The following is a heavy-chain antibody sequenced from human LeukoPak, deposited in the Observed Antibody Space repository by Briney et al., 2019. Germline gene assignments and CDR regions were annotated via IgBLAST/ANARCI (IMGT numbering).Heavy chain of an antibody. V-gene: IGHV3-23*01. CDR3: AKGITMVRGVGAFSSPAGNYYYYGMDV. CDR1: GFTFSSYA. Sequence: GGSLRLSCAASGFTFSSYAMSWVRQAPGKGLEWVSAISGSGGSTYYADSVKGRFTISRDNSKNTLYLQMNSLRAEDTAVYYCAKGITMVRGVGAFSSPAGNYYYYGMDVWGQGTTVTVSS. D-gene: IGHD3-10*01. J-gene: IGHJ6*02. CDR2: ISGSGGST.